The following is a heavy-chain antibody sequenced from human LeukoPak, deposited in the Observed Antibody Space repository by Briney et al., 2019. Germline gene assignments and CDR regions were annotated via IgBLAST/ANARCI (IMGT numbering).Heavy chain of an antibody. J-gene: IGHJ3*02. CDR2: IYYSGST. CDR3: ARGRVARGAFDI. D-gene: IGHD2-15*01. Sequence: KPSETLSLTCTASGGSISSYYWSWIRQPPGKGLEWIGYIYYSGSTNYNPSLKSRVTVSVDTSKNQFSLKLSSVTAADTAVYYCARGRVARGAFDIWGQGTMVTVSS. V-gene: IGHV4-59*01. CDR1: GGSISSYY.